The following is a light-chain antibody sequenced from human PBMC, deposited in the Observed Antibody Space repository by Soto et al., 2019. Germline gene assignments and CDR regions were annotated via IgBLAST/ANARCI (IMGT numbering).Light chain of an antibody. V-gene: IGLV2-14*03. J-gene: IGLJ3*02. Sequence: QSVLTQPASVSGSPGQSITISCTGSSSDVGGYNYVSWYQHHPGKAPKLLIYNVSDRPSGVSNRFSGSKSGNTASLTISGLQAEDEADYCCNSYTTSSTLVFGGGTKVTVL. CDR3: NSYTTSSTLV. CDR1: SSDVGGYNY. CDR2: NVS.